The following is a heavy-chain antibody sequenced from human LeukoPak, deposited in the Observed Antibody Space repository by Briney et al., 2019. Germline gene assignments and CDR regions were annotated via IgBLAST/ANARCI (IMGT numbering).Heavy chain of an antibody. D-gene: IGHD1-26*01. J-gene: IGHJ5*02. V-gene: IGHV4-30-4*08. CDR1: GGSISSGDYY. CDR3: ARDRKYSGSYGWFDP. Sequence: PSETLSLTCTVSGGSISSGDYYWSWIRQPPGKGLEWIGYIYYSGSTYYNPSLKSRVTISVDTSKNQFSLKLSSVTAADTAVYYCARDRKYSGSYGWFDPWGQGTLVTVSS. CDR2: IYYSGST.